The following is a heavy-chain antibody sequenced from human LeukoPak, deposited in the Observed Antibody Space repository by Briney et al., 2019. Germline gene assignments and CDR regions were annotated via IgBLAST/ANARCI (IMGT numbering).Heavy chain of an antibody. J-gene: IGHJ4*02. V-gene: IGHV3-23*01. CDR1: GFNFRNHG. D-gene: IGHD6-13*01. CDR2: ISGSGGST. CDR3: AKTLLAAGGEYYFDY. Sequence: TGGSLRLSCVASGFNFRNHGIHWVRQAPGKGLEWVSAISGSGGSTYYADSVKGRFTISRDNSKNTLYLQMNSLRAEDTAVYYCAKTLLAAGGEYYFDYWGQGTLVTVSS.